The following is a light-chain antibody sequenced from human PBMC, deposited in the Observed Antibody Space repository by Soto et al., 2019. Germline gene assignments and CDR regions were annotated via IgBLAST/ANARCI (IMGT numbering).Light chain of an antibody. CDR1: SSDVGGYNY. CDR2: AVS. J-gene: IGLJ2*01. CDR3: SSYTSSSTLVI. Sequence: QSVLTQPASVSGSPGQSITISCTGTSSDVGGYNYVSWYQQHPGKAPKLLISAVSYRPSGVSNRFSGSKSGNTASLTISGLQAEDEADYYCSSYTSSSTLVIFGGGTKVTVL. V-gene: IGLV2-14*01.